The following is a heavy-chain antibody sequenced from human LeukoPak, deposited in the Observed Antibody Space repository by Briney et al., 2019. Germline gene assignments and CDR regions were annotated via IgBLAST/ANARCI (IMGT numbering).Heavy chain of an antibody. J-gene: IGHJ4*02. CDR1: GGSISSGGYS. CDR2: IYHSGST. V-gene: IGHV4-30-2*01. Sequence: PSETLSLTCTVSGGSISSGGYSWSWIRQPPGTGLEWIGYIYHSGSTYYNPSLKSRVTISVDRSKNQFSLKLSSVTAADTAVYYCARSDDYGDYPFDYWGQGTLVTVSS. CDR3: ARSDDYGDYPFDY. D-gene: IGHD4-17*01.